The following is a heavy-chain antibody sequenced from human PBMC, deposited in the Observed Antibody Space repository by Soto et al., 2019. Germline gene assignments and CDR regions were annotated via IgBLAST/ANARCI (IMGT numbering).Heavy chain of an antibody. Sequence: SCPTLVNPTQTLPVTCTFSGFSLTTSGVGVGWIRQSPGKVLEWLALVYWGDDKRYSPSLKTRLTITKDNSAKKVVLTLTNMDPVDTGTYFCAHSQGHLDYWGQGILVTVSS. CDR3: AHSQGHLDY. CDR2: VYWGDDK. J-gene: IGHJ4*02. CDR1: GFSLTTSGVG. V-gene: IGHV2-5*02.